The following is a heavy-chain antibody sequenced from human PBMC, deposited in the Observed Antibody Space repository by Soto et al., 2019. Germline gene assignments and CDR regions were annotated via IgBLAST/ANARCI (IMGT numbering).Heavy chain of an antibody. CDR1: GGSISGYY. V-gene: IGHV4-59*08. D-gene: IGHD6-13*01. CDR3: ARHVHSSSWGVDV. Sequence: SETLSLTCTVSGGSISGYYWSWIRQPPGKGLEWIGYFYNSWSTNNNPSLKSRVTISVDTSKNQFSLKLTSVIAADTAMYYCARHVHSSSWGVDVWGEGTMVTVSS. J-gene: IGHJ6*04. CDR2: FYNSWST.